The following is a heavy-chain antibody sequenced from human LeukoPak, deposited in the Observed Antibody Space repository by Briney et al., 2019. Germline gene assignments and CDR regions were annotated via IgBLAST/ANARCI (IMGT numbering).Heavy chain of an antibody. V-gene: IGHV4-34*01. CDR1: GGSFSGYY. J-gene: IGHJ4*02. Sequence: PSETLSLTCAVYGGSFSGYYWSWIRQPPGKGLEWIGEINHSGSTNYNPSLKSRVAISVDTSRNQFSLRLSSMTAADTAVYYCARGQRITMTDWGQGTLVTVSS. CDR2: INHSGST. CDR3: ARGQRITMTD. D-gene: IGHD3-22*01.